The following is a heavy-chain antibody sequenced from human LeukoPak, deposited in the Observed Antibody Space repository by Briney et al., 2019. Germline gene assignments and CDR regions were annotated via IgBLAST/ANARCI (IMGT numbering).Heavy chain of an antibody. Sequence: ASVKVSRKVSGYTLTELSMHWVRQAPGKGLEWMGGFDPEDGETIYAQKFQGRVTMTEDTSTDTAYMELSSLRSEDTAVYYCATAPLSYSYFDYWGQGTLVTVSS. J-gene: IGHJ4*02. V-gene: IGHV1-24*01. D-gene: IGHD1-26*01. CDR3: ATAPLSYSYFDY. CDR1: GYTLTELS. CDR2: FDPEDGET.